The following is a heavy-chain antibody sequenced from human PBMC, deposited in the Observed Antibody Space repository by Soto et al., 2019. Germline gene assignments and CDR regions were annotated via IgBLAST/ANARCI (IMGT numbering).Heavy chain of an antibody. V-gene: IGHV3-48*03. CDR1: GFTFSSYE. CDR2: ISSSGSTI. D-gene: IGHD3-16*01. CDR3: ARGLNYYYGMDV. J-gene: IGHJ6*02. Sequence: EVQLVESGGGLVQPGGSLRLSCAASGFTFSSYEMNWVRQAPGKGLEWVSYISSSGSTIYYADSVKGRFTISRDNAKNSLYLQMNSPRAEDTAVYYCARGLNYYYGMDVWGQGTTVTVSS.